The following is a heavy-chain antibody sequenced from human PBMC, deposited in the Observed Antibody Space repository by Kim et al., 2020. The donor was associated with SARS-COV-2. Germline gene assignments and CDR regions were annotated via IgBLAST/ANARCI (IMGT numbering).Heavy chain of an antibody. CDR3: ARDGTRSTIPGVVTATTLDQ. Sequence: ASVKVSCKTSGYTFTNYYIHWVRRAPGQGLEWMGIIKPSGGSTAYAQRFQGGFTMTSDTSTNTIYMEMTSLISEDTATYYCARDGTRSTIPGVVTATTLDQWGQGTLVTVSS. D-gene: IGHD2-21*02. V-gene: IGHV1-46*01. J-gene: IGHJ4*02. CDR2: IKPSGGST. CDR1: GYTFTNYY.